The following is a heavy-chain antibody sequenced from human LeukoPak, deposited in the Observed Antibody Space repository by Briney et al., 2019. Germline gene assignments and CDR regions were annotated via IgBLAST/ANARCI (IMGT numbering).Heavy chain of an antibody. CDR2: VSDTGRT. J-gene: IGHJ3*02. Sequence: SETLSLTCSVSSVSIIPNYWSWLRQSPGKGLEWIAYVSDTGRTRYNPSLQSRLTISLDTSNNHFSLQLSSVTAADTALYYCARLLDNDNSGAPDTFDIWGQGTMVTVSS. D-gene: IGHD3-22*01. CDR1: SVSIIPNY. CDR3: ARLLDNDNSGAPDTFDI. V-gene: IGHV4-59*01.